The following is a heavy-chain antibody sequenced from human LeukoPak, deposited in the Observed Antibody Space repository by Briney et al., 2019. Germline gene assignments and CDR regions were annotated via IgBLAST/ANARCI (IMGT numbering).Heavy chain of an antibody. CDR3: AKDLLGYDSSGEDWFDP. CDR2: IKQDGSEK. CDR1: GFTFSSYW. V-gene: IGHV3-7*01. D-gene: IGHD3-22*01. Sequence: PGGSLRLSCAASGFTFSSYWMSWVRQAPGKGLEWVANIKQDGSEKYYVGSVKGRFTISRDNAKNSLYLQMNSLRAEDTAVYYCAKDLLGYDSSGEDWFDPWGQGTLVTVSS. J-gene: IGHJ5*02.